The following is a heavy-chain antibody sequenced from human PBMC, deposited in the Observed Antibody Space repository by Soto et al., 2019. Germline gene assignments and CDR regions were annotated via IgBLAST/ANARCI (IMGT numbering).Heavy chain of an antibody. J-gene: IGHJ5*02. Sequence: QVQLQESGPGLVKPSGTLSLTCAVSGGSVNNDKWWSWVRQPPGKGLEWIGEIHSSGITNYNPSLKSRASIFVDKFKNQFSVQLTSVTAADTAVYFCAGQWSAGYGAFDPWGQGTLVTVSS. CDR3: AGQWSAGYGAFDP. CDR2: IHSSGIT. CDR1: GGSVNNDKW. V-gene: IGHV4-4*02. D-gene: IGHD3-9*01.